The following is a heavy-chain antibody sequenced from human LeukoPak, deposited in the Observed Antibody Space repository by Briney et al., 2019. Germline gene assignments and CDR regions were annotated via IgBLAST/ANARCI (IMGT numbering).Heavy chain of an antibody. J-gene: IGHJ3*02. Sequence: PSETLSLSCAVYGGSFSDYYWSWIRQPPGKGLEWIGEINHSGDTNYSPSLKSRVTTSVDTSKSQFSLKLTSVTAADTAVYYCARGGLRFLERTTHGLDIWGQGTMVTVSP. CDR1: GGSFSDYY. D-gene: IGHD3-3*01. CDR3: ARGGLRFLERTTHGLDI. CDR2: INHSGDT. V-gene: IGHV4-34*01.